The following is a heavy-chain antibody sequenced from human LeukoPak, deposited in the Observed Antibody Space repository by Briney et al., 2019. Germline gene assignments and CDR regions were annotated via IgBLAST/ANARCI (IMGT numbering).Heavy chain of an antibody. CDR1: GASMSRSLYY. CDR3: ARDFGIFATETGWFDP. V-gene: IGHV4-61*02. J-gene: IGHJ5*02. CDR2: IYSSGSP. Sequence: PSETLSLTCTVSGASMSRSLYYWSWIRQPAGKGLEWIGRIYSSGSPNYNPSLKSRVTISIDMSKNQFSLNLSSVTAADTAVYYCARDFGIFATETGWFDPWGQGTLVIVSS. D-gene: IGHD1-1*01.